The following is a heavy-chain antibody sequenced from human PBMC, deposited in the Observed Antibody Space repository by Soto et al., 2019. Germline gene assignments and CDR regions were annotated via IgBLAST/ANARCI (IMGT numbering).Heavy chain of an antibody. J-gene: IGHJ5*02. CDR1: RYIFTAYF. Sequence: QVQLVQSGAEVKKPGASVKVSCKAPRYIFTAYFMHWVRLAPGQGLDWMGRINPNNGATQYGMSFQGRVTMTRDTSISTAYMELSSLRSDNTAVYYCASHAPGARFDPWGQGTLVIVSS. CDR3: ASHAPGARFDP. V-gene: IGHV1-2*06. CDR2: INPNNGAT.